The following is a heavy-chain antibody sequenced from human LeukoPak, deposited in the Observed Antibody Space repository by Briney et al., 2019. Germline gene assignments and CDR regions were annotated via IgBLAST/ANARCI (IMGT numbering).Heavy chain of an antibody. Sequence: GGSLRLSCAASGFNFRGYAMQWVRQTPGRGLEWLTVIAYDGSGKAYADTVKGRFTVSRDNSKNTLYLQMNSLRVEDTAVYYCARDWNGILDHWGQGTLVTVSS. J-gene: IGHJ5*02. CDR3: ARDWNGILDH. D-gene: IGHD1-1*01. CDR1: GFNFRGYA. V-gene: IGHV3-30*04. CDR2: IAYDGSGK.